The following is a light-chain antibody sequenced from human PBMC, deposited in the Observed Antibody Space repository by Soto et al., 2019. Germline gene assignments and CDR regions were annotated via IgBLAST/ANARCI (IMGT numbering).Light chain of an antibody. J-gene: IGKJ1*01. Sequence: EIVLTQSPGTLSFSPGERATLSCRASQSITNNYLAWYQQKAGQVPRLLLYGASTRPTGIPDRFSGNGSGTDFTLTITRLEPDDFAVYYCQHYGSSPRTFGQGTKVEIK. V-gene: IGKV3-20*01. CDR2: GAS. CDR3: QHYGSSPRT. CDR1: QSITNNY.